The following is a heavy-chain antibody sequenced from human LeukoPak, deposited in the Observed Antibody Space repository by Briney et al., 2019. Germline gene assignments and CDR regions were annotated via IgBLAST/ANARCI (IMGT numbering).Heavy chain of an antibody. Sequence: GGSLRLSCAASGFTFSSYAMSWVRQAPGKGLEWVSVISGRGGSTYYADSVKGRFTISRDNSKNTLYLQMNSLRAEDTAVYHCAKDTKVVPAADPHDAFDIWGQGTMVTVSS. CDR3: AKDTKVVPAADPHDAFDI. CDR1: GFTFSSYA. V-gene: IGHV3-23*01. D-gene: IGHD2-2*01. CDR2: ISGRGGST. J-gene: IGHJ3*02.